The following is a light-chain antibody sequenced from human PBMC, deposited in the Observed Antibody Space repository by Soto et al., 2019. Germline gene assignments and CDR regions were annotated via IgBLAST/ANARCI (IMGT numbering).Light chain of an antibody. CDR2: WAS. Sequence: DIVMTQSPDSLAVSLGERATINCKSSQSVLYSSNNKNYLAWYQQKPGQPPKLLIYWASTRESGVPDRFSGSGSGTDFYLTVSSLEDEDVEVYYCQQYCSPPCMFGQGTKVEIK. CDR1: QSVLYSSNNKNY. J-gene: IGKJ1*01. CDR3: QQYCSPPCM. V-gene: IGKV4-1*01.